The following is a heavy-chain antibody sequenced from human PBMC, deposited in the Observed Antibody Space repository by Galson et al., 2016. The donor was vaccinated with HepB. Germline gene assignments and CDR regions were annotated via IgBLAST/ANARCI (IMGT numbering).Heavy chain of an antibody. D-gene: IGHD3-16*01. Sequence: QSGAEVKKPGESLKISCKASGYSFVSYWIVWVRQTPGKGLEWMGTIYPDDSDTTYSPSFQGLVTISADKSISTAYLQWSSLKASDTATYYCARRAYSFGLRGGAFDIWGQGTMVTVSS. CDR3: ARRAYSFGLRGGAFDI. CDR2: IYPDDSDT. V-gene: IGHV5-51*01. CDR1: GYSFVSYW. J-gene: IGHJ3*02.